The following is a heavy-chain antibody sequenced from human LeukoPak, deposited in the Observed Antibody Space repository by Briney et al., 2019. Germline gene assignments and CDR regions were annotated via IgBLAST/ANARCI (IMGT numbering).Heavy chain of an antibody. Sequence: GRSLRLSCAASGFTFSSYGVHWVRQAPGKGLEWVAVISNDGNNKYYADSVKGRFTISRDNSKNTLYLQMNSLRAEDTAVYFCAKDCYLLTGYYPTSYFDYWGQGTLVTVSS. CDR1: GFTFSSYG. CDR2: ISNDGNNK. V-gene: IGHV3-30*18. CDR3: AKDCYLLTGYYPTSYFDY. J-gene: IGHJ4*02. D-gene: IGHD3-9*01.